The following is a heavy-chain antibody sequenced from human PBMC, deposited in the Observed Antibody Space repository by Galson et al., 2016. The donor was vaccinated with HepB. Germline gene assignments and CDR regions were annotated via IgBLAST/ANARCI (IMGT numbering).Heavy chain of an antibody. J-gene: IGHJ1*01. V-gene: IGHV3-11*03. Sequence: SLRLSCAASIFTFSDYYISWIRQAPGKGLEWVSCISHITSLTYYADSVKGRFTISRDNSKNTLFLQMNSLRAEDTAIYYCARYYGVSGGGQGTLVTVSS. CDR1: IFTFSDYY. D-gene: IGHD4-17*01. CDR3: ARYYGVSG. CDR2: ISHITSLT.